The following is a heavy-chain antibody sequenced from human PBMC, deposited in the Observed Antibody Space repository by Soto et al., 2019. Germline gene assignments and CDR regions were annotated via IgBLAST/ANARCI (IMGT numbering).Heavy chain of an antibody. Sequence: GGSLRLSCEASGFTLSSSVMHWVRQAPGKRLEWLSVISVDGRNDLHAGAVKGRFTISRDISKNMVYLQMNDLRPDDTAMYFCAKEGHTSGRCGCFNIWGQGTMVTVSS. CDR1: GFTLSSSV. CDR3: AKEGHTSGRCGCFNI. CDR2: ISVDGRND. J-gene: IGHJ3*02. D-gene: IGHD6-19*01. V-gene: IGHV3-30*18.